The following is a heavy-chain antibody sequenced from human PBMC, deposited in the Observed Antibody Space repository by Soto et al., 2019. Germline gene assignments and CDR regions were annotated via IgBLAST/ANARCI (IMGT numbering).Heavy chain of an antibody. CDR3: ARCYCSVGSYFTSWHFDL. Sequence: QVQVVQSGAEVKKPGASVKVACKASGYSFDTFGMSWVRQAPGQGLEWMGWISIEKGDTNSAQKFQDRVTMTTDTSTSTAYMELRSLTSDDTAVYYCARCYCSVGSYFTSWHFDLWARGTLVTVSS. D-gene: IGHD2-15*01. CDR2: ISIEKGDT. J-gene: IGHJ2*01. CDR1: GYSFDTFG. V-gene: IGHV1-18*01.